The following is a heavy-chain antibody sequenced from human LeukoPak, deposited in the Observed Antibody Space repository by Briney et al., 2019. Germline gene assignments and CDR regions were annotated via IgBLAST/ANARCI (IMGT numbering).Heavy chain of an antibody. CDR3: ASHSSGYYT. V-gene: IGHV3-7*01. Sequence: GGSLRLSCAASGYTFSSYWMSWVRQAPGKGLEWVANIKQDGSEKYYVDPVKGRFAISRDNAKNSLFLQMNSLRAEDTAVYYCASHSSGYYTWGQGTLVTVSS. CDR1: GYTFSSYW. CDR2: IKQDGSEK. D-gene: IGHD3-22*01. J-gene: IGHJ5*02.